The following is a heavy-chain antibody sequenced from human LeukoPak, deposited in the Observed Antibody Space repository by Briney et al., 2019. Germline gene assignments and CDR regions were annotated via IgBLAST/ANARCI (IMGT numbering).Heavy chain of an antibody. CDR3: AKKGEVLFDY. CDR1: GFTFSTYG. Sequence: GGSLRLSCAASGFTFSTYGMHWVRQAPGRGLEGVAFIGYDGTNKHYIDSVKGRFIISRDNSKNTLYLQMNSLRTEDTAVYYCAKKGEVLFDYWGQGTLVTVSS. CDR2: IGYDGTNK. V-gene: IGHV3-30*02. D-gene: IGHD2-21*01. J-gene: IGHJ4*02.